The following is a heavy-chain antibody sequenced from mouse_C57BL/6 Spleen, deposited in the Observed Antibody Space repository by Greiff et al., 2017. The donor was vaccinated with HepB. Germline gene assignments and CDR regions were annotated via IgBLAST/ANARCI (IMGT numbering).Heavy chain of an antibody. Sequence: EVMLVESGGGLVKPGGSLKLSCAASGFTFSDYGMHWVRQAPEKGLEWVAYISSGSSTIYYADTVKGRFTISRDNAKNTLFLQMTSLRSEDTAMYYFAHSSYVVAMDYWGQGTSVTVSS. V-gene: IGHV5-17*01. CDR3: AHSSYVVAMDY. CDR2: ISSGSSTI. CDR1: GFTFSDYG. D-gene: IGHD1-1*01. J-gene: IGHJ4*01.